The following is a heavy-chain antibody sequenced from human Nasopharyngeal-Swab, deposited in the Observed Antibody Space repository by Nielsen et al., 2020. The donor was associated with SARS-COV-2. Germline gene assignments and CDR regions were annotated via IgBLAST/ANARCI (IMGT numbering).Heavy chain of an antibody. J-gene: IGHJ5*01. CDR1: GYTFTGYY. CDR3: ARGLSSGWFDY. CDR2: VVPGDGST. Sequence: ASVKVSCKASGYTFTGYYIHWVRQAPGQGLEWMGVVVPGDGSTNHAQMFQGRVTMTRDTSTGTFYMEFRSLRSDDTAVYFCARGLSSGWFDYWGQGTLVTVSS. D-gene: IGHD6-19*01. V-gene: IGHV1-46*01.